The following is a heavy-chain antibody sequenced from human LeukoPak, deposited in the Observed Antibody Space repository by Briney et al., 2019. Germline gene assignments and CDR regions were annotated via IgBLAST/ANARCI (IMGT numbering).Heavy chain of an antibody. CDR3: ARGRLGGSGSYYNVFDY. CDR1: GGSISSYY. CDR2: ISYSGST. V-gene: IGHV4-59*01. J-gene: IGHJ4*02. Sequence: SETLSLTCTGSGGSISSYYWSWIRQPPGKGLEWIGYISYSGSTNYNPSLKSRVTISVDTSRNQFSLKLSSVTAADTAVYYCARGRLGGSGSYYNVFDYWGQGTLVTVSS. D-gene: IGHD3-10*01.